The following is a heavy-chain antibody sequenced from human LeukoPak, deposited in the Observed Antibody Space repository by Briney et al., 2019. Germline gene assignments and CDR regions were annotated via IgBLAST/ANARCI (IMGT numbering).Heavy chain of an antibody. CDR1: GGSISSYY. Sequence: SETLSLTCTVSGGSISSYYWSWIRQPAGKGLEWIGRIYTSGSTNYNPSLKSRVTMSVDTTKNQFSLKLSSVTAADTAVYYCARAGYDILTGDSDYWGQGTLVTVSS. CDR3: ARAGYDILTGDSDY. V-gene: IGHV4-4*07. D-gene: IGHD3-9*01. J-gene: IGHJ4*02. CDR2: IYTSGST.